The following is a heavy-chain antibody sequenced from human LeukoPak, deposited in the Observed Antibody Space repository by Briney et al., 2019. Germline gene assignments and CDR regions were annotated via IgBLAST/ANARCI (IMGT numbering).Heavy chain of an antibody. CDR1: GGSISSYY. D-gene: IGHD4-17*01. CDR2: IYYSGST. CDR3: ARQDGDYVMGFDY. V-gene: IGHV4-59*08. Sequence: PSEPLSLTCTVSGGSISSYYWSWIRQPPGKGPEWIGYIYYSGSTNYNPALNSRVTISLDTSKNQFSLKLSSVTAADTAVYYCARQDGDYVMGFDYWGQGTMVTVSS. J-gene: IGHJ4*02.